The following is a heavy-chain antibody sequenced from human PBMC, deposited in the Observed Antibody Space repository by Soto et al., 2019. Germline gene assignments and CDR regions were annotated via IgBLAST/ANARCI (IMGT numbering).Heavy chain of an antibody. CDR2: ISYDGSNK. V-gene: IGHV3-30*18. CDR1: GFTFSSYG. D-gene: IGHD3-22*01. Sequence: PGGSLRLSCAASGFTFSSYGMHWVRQAPGKGLEWVAVISYDGSNKYYADSVKGRFTISRDNSKNTLYLQVNSLRAEDTAVYYCAKDYYYDSSGYWPPFDYWGQGTLVTVSS. CDR3: AKDYYYDSSGYWPPFDY. J-gene: IGHJ4*02.